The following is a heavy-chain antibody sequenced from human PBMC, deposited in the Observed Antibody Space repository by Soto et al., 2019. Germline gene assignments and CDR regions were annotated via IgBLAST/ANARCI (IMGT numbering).Heavy chain of an antibody. V-gene: IGHV3-9*01. Sequence: EVQLVESGGGLEQPGRSLRLSCEASGFRFDDYAMHWVRQPPGKGLEWVSGISWNSGNIGYADSVKGRFTISRDNAKNSLYLQMTSLRAEDTALYYCSKDYYSDTTGSHFDYWGQGTLVTVSS. CDR2: ISWNSGNI. D-gene: IGHD3-22*01. CDR1: GFRFDDYA. J-gene: IGHJ4*02. CDR3: SKDYYSDTTGSHFDY.